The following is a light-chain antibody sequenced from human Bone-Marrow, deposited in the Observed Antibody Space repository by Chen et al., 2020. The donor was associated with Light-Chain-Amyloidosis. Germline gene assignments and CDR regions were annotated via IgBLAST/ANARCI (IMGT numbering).Light chain of an antibody. CDR2: GSS. V-gene: IGKV3-20*01. CDR3: QQYGTSPLT. CDR1: QTISSNY. Sequence: EIVLTQSPGTLSLSPGEGANLSCRASQTISSNYLNWYQQKFGQAPRLLIYGSSSRATGIPDRFTGSGSGTDFTLTINRLEPQDFAMYYCQQYGTSPLTFGGGTKVDIQ. J-gene: IGKJ4*01.